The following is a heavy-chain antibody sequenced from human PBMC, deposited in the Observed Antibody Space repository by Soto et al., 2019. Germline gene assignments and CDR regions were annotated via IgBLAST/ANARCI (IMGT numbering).Heavy chain of an antibody. CDR1: GGSISSSNYY. Sequence: QLQLQESGPGLVKPSETLSLTCTVSGGSISSSNYYWGWIRQPPGKGLEWIGSIYYSGSTYYNPSLKSRVTISVDTSENQFSLKLSSVTAADTAVYYCASSYGDYVSYWGQGTLVTVSS. CDR2: IYYSGST. J-gene: IGHJ4*02. D-gene: IGHD4-17*01. CDR3: ASSYGDYVSY. V-gene: IGHV4-39*01.